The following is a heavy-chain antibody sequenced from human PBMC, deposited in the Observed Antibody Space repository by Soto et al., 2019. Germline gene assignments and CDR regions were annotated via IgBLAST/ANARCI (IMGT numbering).Heavy chain of an antibody. CDR3: ARGSSSWYVSFDY. D-gene: IGHD6-13*01. V-gene: IGHV3-74*01. CDR1: GFTFSSNW. J-gene: IGHJ4*02. CDR2: INSDGSIT. Sequence: LRLSCAASGFTFSSNWMHWVRQAPGKGLVWVSRINSDGSITSYADSVKGQFTISRDNAKNTLYLQMNSLRAEDTAVYYCARGSSSWYVSFDYWGQGILVTVSS.